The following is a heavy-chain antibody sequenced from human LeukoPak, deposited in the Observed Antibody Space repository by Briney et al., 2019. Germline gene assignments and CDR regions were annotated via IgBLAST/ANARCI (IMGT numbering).Heavy chain of an antibody. V-gene: IGHV3-7*01. CDR1: GFTFSSYW. Sequence: GGSLRLSCAVSGFTFSSYWMSWVRQAPGKGLEWVANIKQGGIEKNYVDSVKGRFTISRDNAKNSLYLQMNSLRDEDTAVYYCARSDYYDSCCNYYFDYWGQGTLVTVSS. D-gene: IGHD3-22*01. J-gene: IGHJ4*02. CDR2: IKQGGIEK. CDR3: ARSDYYDSCCNYYFDY.